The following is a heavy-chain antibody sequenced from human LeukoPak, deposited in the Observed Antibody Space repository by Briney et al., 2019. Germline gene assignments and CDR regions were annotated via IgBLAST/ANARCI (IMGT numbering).Heavy chain of an antibody. V-gene: IGHV1-24*01. J-gene: IGHJ6*02. CDR1: GYTFTELS. Sequence: ASVKVSCKVSGYTFTELSFHWVRQAPGKGLEWMGGFNPEDGETIYAQKFQGRVTMTEDTSTDTVYMELSSLRSEDTAVYYCATTLLRNYGMDVWGQGTTVTVSS. CDR3: ATTLLRNYGMDV. CDR2: FNPEDGET.